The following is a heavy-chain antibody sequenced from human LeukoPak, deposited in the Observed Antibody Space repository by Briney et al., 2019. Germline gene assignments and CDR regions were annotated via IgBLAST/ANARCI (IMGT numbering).Heavy chain of an antibody. CDR1: GGSISSYY. D-gene: IGHD1-26*01. Sequence: SETLSLTCTVSGGSISSYYWSWIRQPPGKGLEWIGYIYYSGSTNYNPSLKSRVTISVDTSKNQFSLKLSSVTAADTAVYYCARDLRGAVSGSYFDYWGQGTLVTVSS. CDR3: ARDLRGAVSGSYFDY. V-gene: IGHV4-59*12. CDR2: IYYSGST. J-gene: IGHJ4*02.